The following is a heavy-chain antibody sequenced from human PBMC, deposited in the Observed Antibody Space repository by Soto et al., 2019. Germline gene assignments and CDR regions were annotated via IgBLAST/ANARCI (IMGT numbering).Heavy chain of an antibody. CDR2: INAGNGNT. Sequence: ASVKFSCTSSGYTFTSYAVHWVRQAPGQRLEWMAWINAGNGNTKYSQKFQGRVTITADESTSTAYMELSSLRSEDTAVYYCARVVFQGKHHYYYYGMDVWGQGTTVTVSS. CDR3: ARVVFQGKHHYYYYGMDV. CDR1: GYTFTSYA. V-gene: IGHV1-3*01. J-gene: IGHJ6*02. D-gene: IGHD2-21*01.